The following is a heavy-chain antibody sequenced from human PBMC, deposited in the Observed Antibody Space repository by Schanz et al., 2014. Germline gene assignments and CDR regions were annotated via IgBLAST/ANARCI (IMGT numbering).Heavy chain of an antibody. D-gene: IGHD1-26*01. CDR3: AKESREQRIDY. Sequence: QVELVESGGGVVQPGRSLRLSCAASGFTFSRHAMHWVRQAAGKGLEWVAAITYDGSNKYYADSVKGRFTISRDNSKNTLYLQLNSLRAEDTAVYYCAKESREQRIDYWGQGTLVTVSS. V-gene: IGHV3-30*04. J-gene: IGHJ4*02. CDR1: GFTFSRHA. CDR2: ITYDGSNK.